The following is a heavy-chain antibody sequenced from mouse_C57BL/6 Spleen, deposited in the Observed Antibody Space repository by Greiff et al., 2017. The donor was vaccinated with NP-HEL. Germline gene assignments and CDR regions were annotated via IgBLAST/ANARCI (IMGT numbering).Heavy chain of an antibody. V-gene: IGHV1-64*01. CDR1: GYTFTSYW. J-gene: IGHJ2*01. D-gene: IGHD2-3*01. Sequence: QVQLKQPGAELVKPGASVKLSCKASGYTFTSYWMHWVKQRPGQGLEWIGMIHPNSGSTNYNEKFKSKATLTVDKSSSTAYMQLSSLTSEDSAVYYCARGYDGYYNFDYWGQGTTLTVSS. CDR3: ARGYDGYYNFDY. CDR2: IHPNSGST.